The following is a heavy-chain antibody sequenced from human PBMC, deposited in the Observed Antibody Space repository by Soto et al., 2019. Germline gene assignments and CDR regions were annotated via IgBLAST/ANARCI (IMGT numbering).Heavy chain of an antibody. CDR3: ARNPTAMDTYYYYGMDV. V-gene: IGHV1-24*01. CDR2: FDPEDGET. CDR1: GYTLTELS. Sequence: ASVKVSCKVSGYTLTELSMHWVRQAPGKGLEWMGGFDPEDGETIYAQKFQGRVTITADESTSTAYMELSSLRSEDTAVYYCARNPTAMDTYYYYGMDVWGQGTTVTVSS. J-gene: IGHJ6*02. D-gene: IGHD5-18*01.